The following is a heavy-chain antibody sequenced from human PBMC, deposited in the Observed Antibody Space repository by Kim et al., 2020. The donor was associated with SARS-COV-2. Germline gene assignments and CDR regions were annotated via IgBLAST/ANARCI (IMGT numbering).Heavy chain of an antibody. CDR2: MDNDGTTT. J-gene: IGHJ4*02. V-gene: IGHV3-74*01. CDR3: TRGAF. Sequence: GGSLRLSCAASGFSFSEWWMDWVRQAPGKGPEWVARMDNDGTTTFYADSVKGRFTISRDNSKNTLYLQMTGLRADDTGVYYCTRGAFWGKGTLVTVSS. CDR1: GFSFSEWW.